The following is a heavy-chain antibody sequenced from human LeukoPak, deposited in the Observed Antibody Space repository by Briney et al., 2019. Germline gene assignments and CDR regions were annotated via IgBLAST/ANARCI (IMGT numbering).Heavy chain of an antibody. CDR1: GYTFTDYY. CDR2: INPYSGDT. Sequence: ASVKVPCKASGYTFTDYYIHWVRQAPGQGLEWMGWINPYSGDTNSAQKFQGRVTMARDTSISTAYMGLSRLRSDDTAVYYCARVGQWLVENDWFDPWGQGTLVTVSS. J-gene: IGHJ5*02. V-gene: IGHV1-2*02. D-gene: IGHD6-19*01. CDR3: ARVGQWLVENDWFDP.